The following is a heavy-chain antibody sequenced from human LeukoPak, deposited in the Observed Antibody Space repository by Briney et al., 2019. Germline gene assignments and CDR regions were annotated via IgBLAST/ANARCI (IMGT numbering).Heavy chain of an antibody. J-gene: IGHJ4*02. CDR2: ISSSGSTI. CDR3: ARVPGYCSGGSCPEDY. Sequence: GGSLRLSCAASGFTFSDYYMSWLRQAPGKGLEWVSYISSSGSTIYYADSVKGRFTISRDNAKNSLYLQMNSLRAEDTAVYYCARVPGYCSGGSCPEDYWGQGTLVTVSS. D-gene: IGHD2-15*01. V-gene: IGHV3-11*04. CDR1: GFTFSDYY.